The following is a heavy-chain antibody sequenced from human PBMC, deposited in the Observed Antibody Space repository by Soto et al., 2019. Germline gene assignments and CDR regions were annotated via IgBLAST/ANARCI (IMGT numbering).Heavy chain of an antibody. Sequence: SETLSLTCTVSGGSISSYYWSWIRQPPGKGLEWIGYIYYSGSTNYNPSLKSRVTISVDTSKNQFSLKLSSVTAADTAVYYCARHYSSSWFDYWGQGTLVTVSS. CDR3: ARHYSSSWFDY. J-gene: IGHJ4*02. CDR1: GGSISSYY. V-gene: IGHV4-59*08. D-gene: IGHD6-13*01. CDR2: IYYSGST.